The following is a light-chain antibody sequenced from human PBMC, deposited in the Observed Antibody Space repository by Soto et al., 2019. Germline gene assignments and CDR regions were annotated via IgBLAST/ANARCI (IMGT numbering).Light chain of an antibody. J-gene: IGKJ4*01. CDR2: WAS. CDR3: QQYYSTPLT. V-gene: IGKV4-1*01. Sequence: DIVMTQSPDALAVSLGERATINCKSSQSVLYSSDNKNYLGWYQQKTGQPPKLLLYWASTRESGVPDRFSGSGSGTDFTLTISSLQAEDVAVYYCQQYYSTPLTFGGGTKVDIK. CDR1: QSVLYSSDNKNY.